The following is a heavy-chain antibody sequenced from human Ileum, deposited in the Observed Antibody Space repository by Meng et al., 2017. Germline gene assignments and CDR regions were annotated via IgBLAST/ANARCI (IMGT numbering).Heavy chain of an antibody. CDR3: ARDHMGSLDY. CDR1: GGSVSRAGYQ. D-gene: IGHD1-26*01. J-gene: IGHJ4*02. Sequence: QEHPQASGPGLGGPSDTLSLLCTVSGGSVSRAGYQWGWIRQPPGKGLEWIGYASTNYNPSLKSRVTISLDTSRNQFSLSLSSVTAADTAVYYCARDHMGSLDYWGQGILVTVSS. V-gene: IGHV4-61*08. CDR2: AST.